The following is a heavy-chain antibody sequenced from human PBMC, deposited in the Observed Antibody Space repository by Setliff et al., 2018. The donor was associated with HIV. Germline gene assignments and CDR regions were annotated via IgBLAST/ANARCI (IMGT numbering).Heavy chain of an antibody. CDR3: ATLHSSGWPYYSDY. J-gene: IGHJ4*02. V-gene: IGHV4-38-2*01. CDR1: GYSISTAYY. Sequence: SETLSLTCAVSGYSISTAYYWGWIRQPPGKGLEWIGSVYHSGTTYYNPSLKSRVTISVDMSKNQFSLKLSSVTAADTAVYYCATLHSSGWPYYSDYWGQGILVTVSS. D-gene: IGHD6-19*01. CDR2: VYHSGTT.